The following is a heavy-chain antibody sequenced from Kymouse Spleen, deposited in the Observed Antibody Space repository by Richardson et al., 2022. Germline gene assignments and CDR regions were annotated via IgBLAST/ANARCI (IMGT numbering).Heavy chain of an antibody. D-gene: IGHD3-9*01. J-gene: IGHJ4*02. CDR2: IWYDGSNK. Sequence: QVQLVESGGGVVQPGRSLRLSCAASGFTFSSYGMHWVRQAPGKGLEWVAVIWYDGSNKYYADSVKGRFTISRDNSKNTLYLQMNSLRAEDTAVYYCARSEYYDILTGDWGQGTLVTVSS. V-gene: IGHV3-33*01. CDR1: GFTFSSYG. CDR3: ARSEYYDILTGD.